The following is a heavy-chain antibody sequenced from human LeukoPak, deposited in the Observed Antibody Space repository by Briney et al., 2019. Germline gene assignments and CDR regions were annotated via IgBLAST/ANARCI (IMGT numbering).Heavy chain of an antibody. J-gene: IGHJ5*02. CDR1: GYTFTSYH. CDR2: INPSGGGT. V-gene: IGHV1-46*01. CDR3: ARQTVNRFDP. Sequence: GASVKVSCKASGYTFTSYHIHWVRQAPGQGLEWMGIINPSGGGTRYAQKFQGRVTMTRDTSTSTFYMELSSLRSEDTAEYYCARQTVNRFDPWGQGTLVTVSS.